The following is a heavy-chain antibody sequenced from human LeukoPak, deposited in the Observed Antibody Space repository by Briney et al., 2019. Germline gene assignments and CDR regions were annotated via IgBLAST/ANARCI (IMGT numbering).Heavy chain of an antibody. CDR2: IYYSGST. Sequence: SETLSLTCTVSGGSISSYYWSWIRQPPGKGLEWIGYIYYSGSTNYNPSLKSRVTISVDTSKNQFSLKLSSVTAADTAVYYCARLTGLYYYDSSGYYSWLDPWGQGTLVTVSS. V-gene: IGHV4-59*08. J-gene: IGHJ5*02. D-gene: IGHD3-22*01. CDR1: GGSISSYY. CDR3: ARLTGLYYYDSSGYYSWLDP.